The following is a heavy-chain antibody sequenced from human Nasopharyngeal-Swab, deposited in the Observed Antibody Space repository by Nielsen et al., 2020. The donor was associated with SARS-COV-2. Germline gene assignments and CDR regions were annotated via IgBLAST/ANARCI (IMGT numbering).Heavy chain of an antibody. CDR1: GYTFTSYG. J-gene: IGHJ4*02. CDR3: ARARWGGEYYDSSGYFDY. CDR2: ISAYNGNT. Sequence: ASVKVSCKASGYTFTSYGISWVRQAPGHGLEWMGWISAYNGNTNYAQKLQGRVTMTTDTSTSTAYMELRSLRSDDTAVYYCARARWGGEYYDSSGYFDYWGQGTLVTVSS. V-gene: IGHV1-18*01. D-gene: IGHD3-22*01.